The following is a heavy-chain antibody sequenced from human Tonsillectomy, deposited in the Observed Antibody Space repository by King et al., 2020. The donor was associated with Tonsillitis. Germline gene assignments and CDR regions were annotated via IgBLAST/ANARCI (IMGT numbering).Heavy chain of an antibody. CDR1: GYTFTSYG. V-gene: IGHV1-18*04. D-gene: IGHD5-24*01. CDR3: ARVVEGWLQLAISLFDY. J-gene: IGHJ4*02. CDR2: ISAYNGNT. Sequence: QLVPSGAEVKKPGASVKVSCKASGYTFTSYGISWVRQAPGQGLEWMGWISAYNGNTNYAQKLQGRVTMTTDTSTSTAYMELRSLRSDDTAVYYCARVVEGWLQLAISLFDYWGQGTLVTVSS.